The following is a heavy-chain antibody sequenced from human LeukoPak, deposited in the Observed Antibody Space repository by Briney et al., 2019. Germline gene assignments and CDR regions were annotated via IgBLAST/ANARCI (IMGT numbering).Heavy chain of an antibody. Sequence: GGSLRLSCAASGFTFDDYAMHWVRQAPGKGLEWVSGISWNSGSIGYADSVKGRFTISRDNAKNSLCLQMNSLRAEDTALYYCAKVTLSGSFDYWGQGALVTVSS. CDR1: GFTFDDYA. CDR3: AKVTLSGSFDY. V-gene: IGHV3-9*01. D-gene: IGHD3-3*01. CDR2: ISWNSGSI. J-gene: IGHJ4*02.